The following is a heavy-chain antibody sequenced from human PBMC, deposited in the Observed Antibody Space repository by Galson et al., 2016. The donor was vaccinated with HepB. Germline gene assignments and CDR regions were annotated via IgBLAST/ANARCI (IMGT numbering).Heavy chain of an antibody. CDR1: GFNFSGYA. D-gene: IGHD7-27*01. V-gene: IGHV3-30*04. J-gene: IGHJ5*01. Sequence: SLRLSCAASGFNFSGYAMHWVRQAPGKGLEWVSLISHDGHNEHLIDSVKGRFTLSRDNSKSILYLQMDRLRPEDTATYYVAHLTIWEKWSVPWGQGTLVIVSS. CDR2: ISHDGHNE. CDR3: AHLTIWEKWSVP.